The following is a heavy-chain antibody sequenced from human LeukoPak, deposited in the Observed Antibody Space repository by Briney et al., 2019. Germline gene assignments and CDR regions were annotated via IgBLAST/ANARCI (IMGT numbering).Heavy chain of an antibody. D-gene: IGHD3-10*01. J-gene: IGHJ4*02. Sequence: GASVKVSCKASGYTFTSYDINWVRQATGQGREGMGWMNPNSGNTGYAQKFQGRVTMTRNPSIRTAYMELSSLRSEDTAVYYCARAVRGFGDDYWGQGTLVTVSS. CDR1: GYTFTSYD. CDR3: ARAVRGFGDDY. CDR2: MNPNSGNT. V-gene: IGHV1-8*01.